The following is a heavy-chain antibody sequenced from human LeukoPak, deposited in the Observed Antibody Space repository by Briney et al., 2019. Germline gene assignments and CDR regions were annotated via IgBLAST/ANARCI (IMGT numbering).Heavy chain of an antibody. CDR2: MNPNSGNT. CDR3: ARGGRDYVVYYYYYMDV. Sequence: ASVKVSCKASGYTFTSYDINWVRQATGQGLEWMGWMNPNSGNTGYAQKFQGRVTITRNTSISTAYMELSSLRSEDTAVYYCARGGRDYVVYYYYYMDVWGKGTTVTVSS. CDR1: GYTFTSYD. D-gene: IGHD4-17*01. V-gene: IGHV1-8*01. J-gene: IGHJ6*03.